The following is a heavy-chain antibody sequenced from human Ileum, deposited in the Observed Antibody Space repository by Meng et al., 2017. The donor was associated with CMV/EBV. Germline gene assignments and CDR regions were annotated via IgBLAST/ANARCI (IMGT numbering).Heavy chain of an antibody. Sequence: QIQRQQSGPGLVTPSQTLSLTCDISGDSVSTNNVAWNWIRQSPLRGLEWLGRTAYRSKWDYEYSVSVKSRITISPDTSKNQFSLQLRSVTPEDTAVYYCARESELLRFDHWGQGTLVTVFS. CDR2: TAYRSKWDY. D-gene: IGHD6-6*01. CDR1: GDSVSTNNVA. CDR3: ARESELLRFDH. J-gene: IGHJ4*02. V-gene: IGHV6-1*01.